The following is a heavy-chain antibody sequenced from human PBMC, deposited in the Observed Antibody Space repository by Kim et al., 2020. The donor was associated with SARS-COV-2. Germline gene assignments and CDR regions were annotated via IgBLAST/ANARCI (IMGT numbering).Heavy chain of an antibody. CDR3: ARHLRLDYGDFYILYYYYGMDV. V-gene: IGHV4-39*01. CDR1: GGSISSSSYY. Sequence: SETLSLTCTVSGGSISSSSYYWGWIRQPPGKGLEWIGSIYYSGSTYYNPSLKSRVTISVDTSKNQFSLKLSSVTAADTAVYYCARHLRLDYGDFYILYYYYGMDVWGQGTTVTVSS. CDR2: IYYSGST. J-gene: IGHJ6*02. D-gene: IGHD4-17*01.